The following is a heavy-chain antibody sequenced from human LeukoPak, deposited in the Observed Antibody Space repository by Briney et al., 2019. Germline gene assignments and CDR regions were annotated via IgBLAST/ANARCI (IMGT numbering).Heavy chain of an antibody. D-gene: IGHD6-13*01. CDR1: GGSISTGDYY. V-gene: IGHV4-61*02. CDR3: ARGLAGKQQLVRYGY. CDR2: IYTSGDT. J-gene: IGHJ4*02. Sequence: SETLFLTCTVSGGSISTGDYYWSWIRQPAGKELEWIGRIYTSGDTIYNSSLKSRVTIPVDTSKNQFSLKLSSVTAADTAVYYCARGLAGKQQLVRYGYWGQGTLVTVSS.